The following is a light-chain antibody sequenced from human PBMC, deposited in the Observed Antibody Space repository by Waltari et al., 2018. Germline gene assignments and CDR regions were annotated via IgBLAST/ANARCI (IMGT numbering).Light chain of an antibody. CDR2: DAS. CDR1: HSISEY. Sequence: EIVLIQSPAILSLSPGERATLSCRATHSISEYLAWYQQKPGQPPRLLIHDASTRAYGVPARFSGSGFWTDFTLTISNLEPEDSAVYYCQQRIDWPPVSFGGGTKVEIK. CDR3: QQRIDWPPVS. V-gene: IGKV3-11*01. J-gene: IGKJ4*01.